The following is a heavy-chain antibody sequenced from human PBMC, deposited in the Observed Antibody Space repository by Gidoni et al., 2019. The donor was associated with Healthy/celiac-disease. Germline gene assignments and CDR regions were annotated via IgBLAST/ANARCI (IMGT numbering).Heavy chain of an antibody. D-gene: IGHD5-12*01. V-gene: IGHV3-23*01. CDR2: ISGGGGST. CDR1: GFTFSSYA. Sequence: EVQLLESGGGLVQPGGSLRPSCAASGFTFSSYAMSWVRQAPGKGLAWVSAISGGGGSTYYADSVKGRFTISRDNSENTLYLQMNSLRAEDTAVYYCAKGEVATSLDYWGQGTLVTVSS. CDR3: AKGEVATSLDY. J-gene: IGHJ4*02.